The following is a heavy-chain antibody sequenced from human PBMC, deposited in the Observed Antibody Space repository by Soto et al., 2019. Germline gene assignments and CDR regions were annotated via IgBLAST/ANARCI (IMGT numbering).Heavy chain of an antibody. CDR2: IYYSGST. D-gene: IGHD5-12*01. V-gene: IGHV4-59*01. J-gene: IGHJ6*02. Sequence: LSLTCTVSGGSISSYYWSWIRQPPGKGLEWIGYIYYSGSTNYNPSLKSRVTISVDTSKNQFSLKLSSVTAADTAVYYCARSRGYSGFPYYYGMDVWGQGTTVTVSS. CDR3: ARSRGYSGFPYYYGMDV. CDR1: GGSISSYY.